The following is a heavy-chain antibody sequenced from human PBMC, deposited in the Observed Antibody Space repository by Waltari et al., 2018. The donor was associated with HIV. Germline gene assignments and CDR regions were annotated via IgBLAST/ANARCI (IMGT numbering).Heavy chain of an antibody. CDR3: ARGRYFEVFDP. V-gene: IGHV3-23*01. D-gene: IGHD3-9*01. CDR2: ISASGGST. J-gene: IGHJ5*02. CDR1: GFTFSSYA. Sequence: EVQLLESGGGLVQPGGSLRLSCAASGFTFSSYAMSWVRQAPGKGLEWVSAISASGGSTYYADSVKGRFTISRDNSKNTLKMQMSRLRAEDTAVYYCARGRYFEVFDPWGQGTLVTVSS.